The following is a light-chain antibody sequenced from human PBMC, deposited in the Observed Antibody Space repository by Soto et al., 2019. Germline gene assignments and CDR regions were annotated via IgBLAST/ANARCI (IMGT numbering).Light chain of an antibody. CDR3: ISYTVSRSYV. V-gene: IGLV2-14*01. Sequence: QSVLTQPASVSGSPGQSITISCSGSSSDIGAYNHVAWFQQFPGKTPKLVIYSVSDRPSGVSYRFSGSKSGNTASLTISGLQADDEADYYCISYTVSRSYVFGTGTKHTVL. CDR2: SVS. CDR1: SSDIGAYNH. J-gene: IGLJ1*01.